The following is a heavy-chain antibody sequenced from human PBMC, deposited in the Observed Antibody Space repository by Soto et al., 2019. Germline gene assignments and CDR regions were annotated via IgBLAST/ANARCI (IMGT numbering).Heavy chain of an antibody. CDR1: GFTFSSYA. J-gene: IGHJ4*02. D-gene: IGHD6-19*01. V-gene: IGHV3-23*01. CDR2: ISGSGGST. Sequence: GGSLRLSCAASGFTFSSYAMSWVRQAPGKGLEWVSGISGSGGSTYYADSVKGRFIISRDNSKNTLYLQMNSLRAEDTAVYYCARTGLYSSGSFGYWGQGTLVTVSS. CDR3: ARTGLYSSGSFGY.